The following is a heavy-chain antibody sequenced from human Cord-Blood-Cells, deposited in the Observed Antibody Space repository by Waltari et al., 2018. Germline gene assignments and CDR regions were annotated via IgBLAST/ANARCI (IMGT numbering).Heavy chain of an antibody. CDR1: GYTFTGYY. V-gene: IGHV1-2*02. CDR3: ARGGDGYCSSTSCPYNWFDP. D-gene: IGHD2-2*01. CDR2: INPNSGGT. Sequence: KASGYTFTGYYMHWVRQAPGQGLEWMGWINPNSGGTNYAQKFQGRVTMTRDTSISTAYMELSRLRSDDTAVYYWARGGDGYCSSTSCPYNWFDPWGQGTLVTVSS. J-gene: IGHJ5*02.